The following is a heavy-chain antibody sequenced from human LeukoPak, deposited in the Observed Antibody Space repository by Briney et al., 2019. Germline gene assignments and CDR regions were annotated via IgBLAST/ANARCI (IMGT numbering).Heavy chain of an antibody. CDR1: GGSFSGYY. Sequence: SGTLSLTCAVYGGSFSGYYWSWIRQPPGKGLEWIGEINHSGSTNYNPSLKSRVTISVDTSKNQFSLKLSSVTAADTAVYYCATPGSSGYYDLDYWGQGTLVTVSS. V-gene: IGHV4-34*01. J-gene: IGHJ4*02. CDR3: ATPGSSGYYDLDY. D-gene: IGHD3-22*01. CDR2: INHSGST.